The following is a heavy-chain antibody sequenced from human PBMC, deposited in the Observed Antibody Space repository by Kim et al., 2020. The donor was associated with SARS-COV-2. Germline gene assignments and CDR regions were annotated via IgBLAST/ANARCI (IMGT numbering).Heavy chain of an antibody. Sequence: GGSLRLSCAASGFTFDDYAMHWVRQAPGKGLEWVSLISWDGGSTYYADSVQGRFTISRDNSKSSLYLQMNSLRAADTALYYCASSSAGSSTLDYLGQGTL. V-gene: IGHV3-43D*03. D-gene: IGHD2-15*01. CDR1: GFTFDDYA. CDR2: ISWDGGST. J-gene: IGHJ4*02. CDR3: ASSSAGSSTLDY.